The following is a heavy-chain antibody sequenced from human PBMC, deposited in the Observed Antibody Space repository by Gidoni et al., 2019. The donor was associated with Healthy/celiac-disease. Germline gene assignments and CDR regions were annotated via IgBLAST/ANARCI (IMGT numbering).Heavy chain of an antibody. Sequence: ASGFTFSSYGMHWVRQAPGKGLEWVAVIWYDGSNKYYADSVKGRFTISRDNSKNTLYLQMNSLRAEDTALYYCASERVIFGVVIGKWFDPWGQGTLVTVSP. CDR3: ASERVIFGVVIGKWFDP. D-gene: IGHD3-3*01. CDR1: GFTFSSYG. V-gene: IGHV3-33*01. CDR2: IWYDGSNK. J-gene: IGHJ5*02.